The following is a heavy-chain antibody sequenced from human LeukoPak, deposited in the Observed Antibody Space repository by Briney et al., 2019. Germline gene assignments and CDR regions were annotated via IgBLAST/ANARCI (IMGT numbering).Heavy chain of an antibody. J-gene: IGHJ5*02. CDR1: GGTFSSYA. CDR3: AGGIAVAGTWFDP. CDR2: IIPIFGTA. Sequence: SVKVSCKASGGTFSSYAISWVRQAPGQGLEWMGGIIPIFGTANYAQKFQGRVTITADESTSTAYMELSSLRSEGTAVYYCAGGIAVAGTWFDPWGQGTLVTVSS. D-gene: IGHD6-19*01. V-gene: IGHV1-69*13.